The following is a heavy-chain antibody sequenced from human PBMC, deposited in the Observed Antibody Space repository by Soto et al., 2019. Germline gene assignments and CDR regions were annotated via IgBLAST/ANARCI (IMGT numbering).Heavy chain of an antibody. CDR2: IYYSGST. CDR3: ARNYGDFLYYFDY. D-gene: IGHD4-17*01. J-gene: IGHJ4*02. CDR1: GGSISSGGYY. V-gene: IGHV4-31*03. Sequence: PSETLSLTCTVSGGSISSGGYYWSWIRQHPGKGLEWIGYIYYSGSTYYNPSLKSRVTISVDTSKNQFSLKLSSVTAVDTAVYYCARNYGDFLYYFDYWGQGTLVTVSS.